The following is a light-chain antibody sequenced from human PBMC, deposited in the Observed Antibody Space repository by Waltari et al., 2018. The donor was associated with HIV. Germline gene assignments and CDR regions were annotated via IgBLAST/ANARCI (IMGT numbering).Light chain of an antibody. V-gene: IGLV2-11*01. CDR2: DVT. Sequence: QSALTQPRSVSGSPGQSVTISCTGTSSDAGDYKYVSWYQNHPGKAPKLIIYDVTERPSGVPDRCSGSKSGNTASLTISGLQAEDEADYFCCSHAGTSSFVIFGGGTKLTVL. CDR3: CSHAGTSSFVI. CDR1: SSDAGDYKY. J-gene: IGLJ2*01.